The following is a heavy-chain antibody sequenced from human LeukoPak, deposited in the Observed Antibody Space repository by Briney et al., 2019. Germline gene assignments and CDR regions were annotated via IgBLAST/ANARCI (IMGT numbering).Heavy chain of an antibody. CDR3: ARDQLLHYYYGMDV. Sequence: GGSLRLSCAASGFTFSSYSMNWVRQAPGKGLEWVANIKQDGSEKYYVDSVKGRFTISRDNAKNSLYLQMNSLRAEDTAVYYCARDQLLHYYYGMDVWGQGTTVTVSS. CDR1: GFTFSSYS. J-gene: IGHJ6*02. V-gene: IGHV3-7*01. D-gene: IGHD2-2*01. CDR2: IKQDGSEK.